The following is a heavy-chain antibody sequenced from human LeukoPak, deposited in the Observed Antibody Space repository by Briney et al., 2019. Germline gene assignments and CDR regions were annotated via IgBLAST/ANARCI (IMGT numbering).Heavy chain of an antibody. CDR2: IYSGGST. Sequence: PGGSLRLSCAASGFTVSSNYMSWVRQAPGKGLEWVSVIYSGGSTYYADSVRGRFTISRDNSKNTLYLQMNSLRAEDTAVYYCAKYRIAAAAYDAFDIWGQGTMVTVSS. D-gene: IGHD6-13*01. CDR3: AKYRIAAAAYDAFDI. J-gene: IGHJ3*02. CDR1: GFTVSSNY. V-gene: IGHV3-53*01.